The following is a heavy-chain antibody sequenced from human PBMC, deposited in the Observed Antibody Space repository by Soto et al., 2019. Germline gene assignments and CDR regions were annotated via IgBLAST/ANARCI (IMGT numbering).Heavy chain of an antibody. Sequence: ASVKVSCKASGYTLTELSMHWVRQAPGKGLEWMGGFDPEDGETIYAQKFHDRVTMTRDTSTNTVYMELSSLRSDDTAVYYCARTYCAADCPRRDFDYWGQGTLVTVSS. V-gene: IGHV1-24*01. CDR2: FDPEDGET. D-gene: IGHD2-21*02. CDR1: GYTLTELS. CDR3: ARTYCAADCPRRDFDY. J-gene: IGHJ4*02.